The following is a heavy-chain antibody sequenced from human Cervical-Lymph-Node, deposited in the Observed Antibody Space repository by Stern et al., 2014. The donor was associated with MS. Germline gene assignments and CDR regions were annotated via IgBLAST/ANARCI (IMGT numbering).Heavy chain of an antibody. CDR3: ARHVQGFDY. CDR1: GYSFTIYY. Sequence: QLGESGAEVKKPGESLKISCKLSGYSFTIYYIAWVRQMPGKGLEWMGFIYPYDSDPPYSPSFQGQVTISADKSITTAYLQWSSLRASDTAMYYCARHVQGFDYWGQGTLVTVSS. J-gene: IGHJ4*02. V-gene: IGHV5-51*01. CDR2: IYPYDSDP.